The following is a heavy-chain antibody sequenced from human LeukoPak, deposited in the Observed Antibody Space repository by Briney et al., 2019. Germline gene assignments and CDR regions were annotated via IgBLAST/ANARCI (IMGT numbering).Heavy chain of an antibody. Sequence: ASVKVSCKASGYTFTSYDINWVRQATGQGLEWMGWMNPNSGNTGYAQKFQGRVTITADKSTSTAYMELSSLRSEDTAVYYCAREPPQNDAFDIWGQGTMVTVSS. V-gene: IGHV1-8*01. J-gene: IGHJ3*02. CDR2: MNPNSGNT. CDR3: AREPPQNDAFDI. D-gene: IGHD1-14*01. CDR1: GYTFTSYD.